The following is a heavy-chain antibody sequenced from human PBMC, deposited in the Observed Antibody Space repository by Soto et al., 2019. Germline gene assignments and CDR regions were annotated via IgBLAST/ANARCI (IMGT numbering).Heavy chain of an antibody. J-gene: IGHJ4*02. CDR2: ISAYNGNT. CDR1: RYTFTSYG. V-gene: IGHV1-18*01. CDR3: TYSSSSGGFDY. D-gene: IGHD6-6*01. Sequence: SVKVSCKASRYTFTSYGISWVRQAPGQGLEWMGWISAYNGNTNYAQKLQGRVTMTTDTSTSTAYMELRSLRSDDTAVYYCTYSSSSGGFDYWGQGTLVTVSS.